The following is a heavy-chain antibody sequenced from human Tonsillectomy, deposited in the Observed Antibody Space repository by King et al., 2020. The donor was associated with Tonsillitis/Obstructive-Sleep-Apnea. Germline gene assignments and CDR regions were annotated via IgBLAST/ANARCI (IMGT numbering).Heavy chain of an antibody. CDR1: GFSLSTSGMC. CDR3: ARSFPYYGSSGPYDAFDI. Sequence: TLKESGPALVKPIQTLTLTCTFSGFSLSTSGMCVSWIRQPPGKALEWLARIDWDDDKYYSTSLKTRLTISKDTSKNQVVLTMTNMDPVDTATYYCARSFPYYGSSGPYDAFDIWGQGTMVTVSS. J-gene: IGHJ3*02. CDR2: IDWDDDK. D-gene: IGHD3-10*01. V-gene: IGHV2-70*11.